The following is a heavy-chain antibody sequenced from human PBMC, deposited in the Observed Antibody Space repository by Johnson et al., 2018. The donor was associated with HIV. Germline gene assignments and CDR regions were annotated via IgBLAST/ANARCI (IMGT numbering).Heavy chain of an antibody. Sequence: VQLVESGGGVVQPGRSLRLFCAVSGFPFTTYTIHWVRQAPGKGLEWVSAISGSGGNQYYADSVKGRFSISRDNSKNTLYLQMNSLRAEDTAVYYCAKDQWSSSWTNDAFDMWGQGTLVTVSS. CDR2: ISGSGGNQ. J-gene: IGHJ3*02. CDR3: AKDQWSSSWTNDAFDM. D-gene: IGHD6-13*01. V-gene: IGHV3-23*04. CDR1: GFPFTTYT.